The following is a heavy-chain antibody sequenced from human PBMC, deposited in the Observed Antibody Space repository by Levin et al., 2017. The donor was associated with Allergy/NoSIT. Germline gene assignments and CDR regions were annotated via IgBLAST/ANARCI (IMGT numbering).Heavy chain of an antibody. CDR1: GGSFSGYY. J-gene: IGHJ4*02. D-gene: IGHD6-13*01. Sequence: SQTLSLTCAVYGGSFSGYYWSWIRQPPGKGLEWIGEINHSGSTNYNPSLKSRVTISVDTSKNQFSLKLSSVTAADTAVYYCARGRSWYYWGQGTLVTVSS. V-gene: IGHV4-34*01. CDR3: ARGRSWYY. CDR2: INHSGST.